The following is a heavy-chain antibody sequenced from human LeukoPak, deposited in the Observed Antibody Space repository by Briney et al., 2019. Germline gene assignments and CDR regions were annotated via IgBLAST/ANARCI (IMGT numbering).Heavy chain of an antibody. CDR1: GFTFSSYA. CDR2: ISYDGSKI. CDR3: ARESGWGLPHAFDF. J-gene: IGHJ3*01. Sequence: GGSLRLSCAASGFTFSSYAMHWVRQAPGKGLEWVAVISYDGSKIYYADSVKGRFSISRDNSKNTLYLQMNSLRAEDTAVYYCARESGWGLPHAFDFWGQGTMVTVSS. D-gene: IGHD3-3*01. V-gene: IGHV3-30-3*01.